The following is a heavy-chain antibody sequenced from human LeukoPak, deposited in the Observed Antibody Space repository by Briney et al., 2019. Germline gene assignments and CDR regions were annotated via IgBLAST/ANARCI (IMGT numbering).Heavy chain of an antibody. Sequence: GGPLRLSCAASGFTFSSYGMHWVRQAPGKGLEWVAVISYDGSNKYYADSVKGRFTISRDNSKNTLYLQMGSLRAEDTALYYCARTDYEGYWGQGTQVTVSS. J-gene: IGHJ4*02. CDR3: ARTDYEGY. CDR2: ISYDGSNK. V-gene: IGHV3-30*03. D-gene: IGHD4-17*01. CDR1: GFTFSSYG.